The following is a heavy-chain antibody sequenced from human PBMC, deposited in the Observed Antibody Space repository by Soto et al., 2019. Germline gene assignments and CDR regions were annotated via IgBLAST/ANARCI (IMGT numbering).Heavy chain of an antibody. V-gene: IGHV3-23*01. D-gene: IGHD2-2*01. CDR1: GFTFSSYA. J-gene: IGHJ4*02. Sequence: GGSLSLSCAASGFTFSSYAMSWVRQAPGKGLEWVSAISGSGGSTYYADSVKGRFTISRDNSKNTLYLQMNSLRAEDTAVYYCAKNRFSVVVPAATDYWGQGTLVTVSS. CDR2: ISGSGGST. CDR3: AKNRFSVVVPAATDY.